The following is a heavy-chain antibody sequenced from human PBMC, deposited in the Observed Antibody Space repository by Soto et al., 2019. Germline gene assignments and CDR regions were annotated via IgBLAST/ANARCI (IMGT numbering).Heavy chain of an antibody. CDR3: ARDQDGTTSAFDI. Sequence: GGSLRLSCAASGFTFSSYSMNWVRQAPGKGLEWVSYISSSSSTIYYADSVKGRFTISRDNAKNSLYLQMNSLRPEDTAVYYCARDQDGTTSAFDIWGQGTMVTVSS. V-gene: IGHV3-48*04. D-gene: IGHD1-7*01. CDR1: GFTFSSYS. CDR2: ISSSSSTI. J-gene: IGHJ3*02.